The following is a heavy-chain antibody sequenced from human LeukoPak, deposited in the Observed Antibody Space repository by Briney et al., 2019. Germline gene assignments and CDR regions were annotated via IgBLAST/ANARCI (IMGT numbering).Heavy chain of an antibody. CDR3: ARDLITMVRDDAFDI. CDR1: GYSISSGYY. CDR2: IYHSGST. D-gene: IGHD3-10*01. Sequence: SETLSLTCAVSGYSISSGYYWGWIRQPPGKGLEWIGSIYHSGSTYYNPSLKSRVTISVDTSKNQFSLKLSSVTAADTAVYYCARDLITMVRDDAFDIWGQGTMVTVSS. V-gene: IGHV4-38-2*02. J-gene: IGHJ3*02.